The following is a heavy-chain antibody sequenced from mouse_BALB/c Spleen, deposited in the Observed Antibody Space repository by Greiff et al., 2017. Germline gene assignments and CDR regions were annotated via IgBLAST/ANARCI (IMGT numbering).Heavy chain of an antibody. J-gene: IGHJ2*01. V-gene: IGHV1-5*01. D-gene: IGHD1-1*01. Sequence: DVQLQESGTVLARPGASVKMSCKASGYTFTSYWMHWVKQRPGQGLEWIGAIYPGNSDTSYNQKFKGKAKLTAVTSTSTAYMELSSLTNEDSAVYYCTRDYYGSRRPYYFDYWGQGTTLTVSS. CDR3: TRDYYGSRRPYYFDY. CDR1: GYTFTSYW. CDR2: IYPGNSDT.